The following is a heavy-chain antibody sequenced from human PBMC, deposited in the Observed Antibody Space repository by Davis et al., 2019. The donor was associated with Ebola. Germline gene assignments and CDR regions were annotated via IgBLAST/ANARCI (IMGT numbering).Heavy chain of an antibody. D-gene: IGHD2-8*02. CDR2: IFPDDSDA. Sequence: GGSLRLSCKGSGYGFTNYWIGWVRQMPGKGLEWMGFIFPDDSDATYSPSFRGQVTISADKSIKTAFLLWSSLKASDTAMYYCASLRRTITGMDDAFDIWGQGTMVTVSS. J-gene: IGHJ3*02. CDR1: GYGFTNYW. CDR3: ASLRRTITGMDDAFDI. V-gene: IGHV5-51*01.